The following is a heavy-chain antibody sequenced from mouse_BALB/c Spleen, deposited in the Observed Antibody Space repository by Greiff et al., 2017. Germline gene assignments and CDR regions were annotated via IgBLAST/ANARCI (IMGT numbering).Heavy chain of an antibody. J-gene: IGHJ1*01. CDR3: ARLHSLLRPSWYFDV. CDR2: INPYNDGT. Sequence: EVQLQESGPELVKPGASVKMSCKASGYTFTSYVMHWVKQKPGQGLEWIGYINPYNDGTKYNEKFKGKATLTSDKSSSTAYMELSSLTSEDSAVYYCARLHSLLRPSWYFDVWGAGTTVTVSS. CDR1: GYTFTSYV. V-gene: IGHV1-14*01. D-gene: IGHD1-2*01.